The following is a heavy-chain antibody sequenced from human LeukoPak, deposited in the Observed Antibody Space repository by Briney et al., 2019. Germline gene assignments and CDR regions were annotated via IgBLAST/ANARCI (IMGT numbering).Heavy chain of an antibody. V-gene: IGHV4-30-2*01. Sequence: PSETLSLTCTVSGGSLSSGGYFWSWIRQRPGEGLGFIGYIYDGKVTYYNPSLKSRVTISVDRSNNQFSLRLTSVTVADTAVYFCARDPEFCSGASCSAGEYFQHWGQGTLVTVSS. D-gene: IGHD2-2*01. CDR2: IYDGKVT. J-gene: IGHJ1*01. CDR1: GGSLSSGGYF. CDR3: ARDPEFCSGASCSAGEYFQH.